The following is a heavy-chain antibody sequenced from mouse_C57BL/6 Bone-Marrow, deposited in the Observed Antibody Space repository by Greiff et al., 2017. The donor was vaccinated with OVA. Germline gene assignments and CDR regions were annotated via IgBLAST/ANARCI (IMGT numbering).Heavy chain of an antibody. Sequence: EVQVVESGGDLVTPGGSLTLSCAASGFTFSSYGMSWVRQTPDKRLEWVSTISSGGSYTYYPDSVKGRFHISRDNAKNTLYLQMSSLKSEDTAMYYCARQGLPWFAYWGQGTLVTVSA. J-gene: IGHJ3*01. CDR3: ARQGLPWFAY. CDR2: ISSGGSYT. D-gene: IGHD2-4*01. CDR1: GFTFSSYG. V-gene: IGHV5-6*01.